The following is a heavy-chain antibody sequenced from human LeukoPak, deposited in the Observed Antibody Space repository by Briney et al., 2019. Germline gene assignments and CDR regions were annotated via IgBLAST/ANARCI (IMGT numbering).Heavy chain of an antibody. Sequence: SETLSLTCTVSGGSINSSHYYWGWIRQPPGKGLEWIGSIYYSGSIYYNPSLKSRVTVSVDTSKNQFSLNLSSVTAADTAVYFCARDLGGYPFFMDVWGRGTTVIVSS. V-gene: IGHV4-39*07. J-gene: IGHJ6*03. CDR3: ARDLGGYPFFMDV. D-gene: IGHD2-15*01. CDR2: IYYSGSI. CDR1: GGSINSSHYY.